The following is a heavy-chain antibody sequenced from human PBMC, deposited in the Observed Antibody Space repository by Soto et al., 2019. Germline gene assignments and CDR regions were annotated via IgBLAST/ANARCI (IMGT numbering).Heavy chain of an antibody. V-gene: IGHV1-18*01. Sequence: GASVKVSCKASGYTFTSYGISWVRQAPGQGLEWMGWISAYNGNTNYAQKLQGRVTMTTDASTSTAYMELRSLRSDDTAVYYCARESASARTVAFDIWGQGTMVTVSS. J-gene: IGHJ3*02. CDR2: ISAYNGNT. D-gene: IGHD6-6*01. CDR1: GYTFTSYG. CDR3: ARESASARTVAFDI.